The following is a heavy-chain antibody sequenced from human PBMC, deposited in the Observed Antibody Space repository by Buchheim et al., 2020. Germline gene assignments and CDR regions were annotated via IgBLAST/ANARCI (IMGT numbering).Heavy chain of an antibody. CDR1: GFTFNSYE. CDR3: APTPSGDYYNWGDY. CDR2: ISSSGRAK. Sequence: EVQLVESGGGLVQPGGSLRLSCAASGFTFNSYEMNWVRQAPGKGLEWISYISSSGRAKYYADAVKGRFTISRDNARKSLHLQMNSLRVEDTAVYYCAPTPSGDYYNWGDYWGHGTL. J-gene: IGHJ4*01. D-gene: IGHD2-21*01. V-gene: IGHV3-48*03.